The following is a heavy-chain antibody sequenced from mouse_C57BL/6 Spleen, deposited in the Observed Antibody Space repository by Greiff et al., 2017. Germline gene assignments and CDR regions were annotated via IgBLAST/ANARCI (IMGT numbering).Heavy chain of an antibody. CDR2: IYPGSGCT. D-gene: IGHD1-1*01. CDR1: GYTFTSYW. CDR3: ARGTDYYYGGDLDD. J-gene: IGHJ4*01. V-gene: IGHV1-55*01. Sequence: VQLQQPGAELVKPGASVKLSCTASGYTFTSYWITWVKQRPGQGLEWIGDIYPGSGCTNYHENVKSKATLSVDTSTSTAYIQLSSLTSENAADYCGARGTDYYYGGDLDDWGQGTTVTVSS.